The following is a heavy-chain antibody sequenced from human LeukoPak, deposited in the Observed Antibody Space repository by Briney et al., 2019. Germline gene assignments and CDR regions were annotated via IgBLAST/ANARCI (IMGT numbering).Heavy chain of an antibody. V-gene: IGHV4-59*01. J-gene: IGHJ4*02. Sequence: SETLSLTCTVSGGSISSYYWSWIRQPPGKGLEWIGYIYYSGSTNYNPSLKSRVTISVDTSKNQFSLKLSSVTAADTAVYYCARVGRYSSSWYDYWGQGALVTVSS. CDR1: GGSISSYY. D-gene: IGHD6-13*01. CDR3: ARVGRYSSSWYDY. CDR2: IYYSGST.